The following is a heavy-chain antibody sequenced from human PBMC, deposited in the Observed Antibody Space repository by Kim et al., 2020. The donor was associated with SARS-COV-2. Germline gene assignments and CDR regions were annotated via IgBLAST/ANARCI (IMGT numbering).Heavy chain of an antibody. D-gene: IGHD6-13*01. V-gene: IGHV3-49*04. Sequence: GGSLRLSCTASGFTFGDYAMSWVRQAPGKGLEWVGFIRSKAYGGTTEYAASVKGRFTISRDDSKSIAYLQMNSLKTEDTAVYYCTRDLLYSSRHYYYYGMDVWGQGTTVTVSS. CDR1: GFTFGDYA. CDR3: TRDLLYSSRHYYYYGMDV. CDR2: IRSKAYGGTT. J-gene: IGHJ6*02.